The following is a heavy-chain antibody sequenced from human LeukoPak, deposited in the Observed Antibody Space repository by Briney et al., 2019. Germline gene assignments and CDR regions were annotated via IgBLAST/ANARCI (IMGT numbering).Heavy chain of an antibody. V-gene: IGHV4-30-4*01. CDR3: ARHRWLPHDPPRH. CDR2: INYSGST. D-gene: IGHD5-18*01. CDR1: VGSISSTDYY. Sequence: PSETLSLTCTVSVGSISSTDYYWSWIRQPPGKGLEWIAYINYSGSTYYNPSLNSRGTISLDTSKNQYSLKLDSVTVADTAMYYCARHRWLPHDPPRHWGQGTLVTVSS. J-gene: IGHJ4*02.